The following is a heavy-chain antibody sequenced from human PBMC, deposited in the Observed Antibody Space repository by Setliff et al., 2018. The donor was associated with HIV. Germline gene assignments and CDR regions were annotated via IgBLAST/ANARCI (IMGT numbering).Heavy chain of an antibody. D-gene: IGHD2-15*01. V-gene: IGHV5-51*01. CDR3: ARHKNGGYSLDN. CDR1: GYSFTSYW. CDR2: IYPSDSYT. Sequence: GESLKISCKGSGYSFTSYWIGWVRQMPGKGLEWMGIIYPSDSYTNYSPSFQGHVSISADRSISTAYLQWSSLKASDTAIYYCARHKNGGYSLDNWGQGTLVTVSS. J-gene: IGHJ4*02.